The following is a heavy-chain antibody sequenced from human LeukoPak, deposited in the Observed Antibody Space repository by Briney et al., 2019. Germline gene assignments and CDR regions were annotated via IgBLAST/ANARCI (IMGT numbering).Heavy chain of an antibody. CDR2: ISGSGGST. J-gene: IGHJ4*02. V-gene: IGHV3-23*01. D-gene: IGHD2-15*01. CDR3: ATIKRVAH. CDR1: GFLFNTNW. Sequence: GGSLRLSCAGSGFLFNTNWMTWVRQAPGKGLEWISAISGSGGSTYYADSVKGRFTISRDNSKNTLYLQMNSLRAEDTAVYYCATIKRVAHWGQGTLVTVSS.